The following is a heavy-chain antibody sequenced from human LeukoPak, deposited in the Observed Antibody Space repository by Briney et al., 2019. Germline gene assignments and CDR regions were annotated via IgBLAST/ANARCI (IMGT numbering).Heavy chain of an antibody. CDR3: AREESKGPAAISPDWFDP. CDR2: IIPIFGTA. Sequence: GASVKVSCKASGYTFTSYGISWVRQAPGQGLEWMGGIIPIFGTANYAQKFQGRVTITADESTSTAYMELSSLRSEDTAVYYCAREESKGPAAISPDWFDPWGQGTLVTVSS. D-gene: IGHD2-2*02. J-gene: IGHJ5*02. CDR1: GYTFTSYG. V-gene: IGHV1-69*13.